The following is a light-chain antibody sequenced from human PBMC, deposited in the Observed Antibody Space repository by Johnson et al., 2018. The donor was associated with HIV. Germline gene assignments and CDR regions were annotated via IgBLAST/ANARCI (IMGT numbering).Light chain of an antibody. CDR1: SSNIGNNY. J-gene: IGLJ1*01. V-gene: IGLV1-51*02. CDR2: ENN. CDR3: GTWDSSLSAGGYV. Sequence: SVLTQPPSVSAAPGQKVTISCSGSSSNIGNNYVSWYQQLPGTAPKLLIYENNKRPSGIPDRFSGSKSGTSATLGITGLQTGNEADYYCGTWDSSLSAGGYVLGTVAKDTVL.